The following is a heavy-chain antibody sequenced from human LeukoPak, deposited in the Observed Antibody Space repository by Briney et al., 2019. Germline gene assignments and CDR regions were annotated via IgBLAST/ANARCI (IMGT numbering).Heavy chain of an antibody. Sequence: ASVKVSCKASGYTFTSYGISWVRQAPGQGLEWMGWIHPNSGGTDYAQKFQGRVTMTRDTSISTAYMELSRLRSDDTAVYYCAGDTFPGSCTSTTCRNNWFDPWGQGTLVTVSS. D-gene: IGHD2-2*01. J-gene: IGHJ5*02. CDR2: IHPNSGGT. CDR1: GYTFTSYG. V-gene: IGHV1-2*02. CDR3: AGDTFPGSCTSTTCRNNWFDP.